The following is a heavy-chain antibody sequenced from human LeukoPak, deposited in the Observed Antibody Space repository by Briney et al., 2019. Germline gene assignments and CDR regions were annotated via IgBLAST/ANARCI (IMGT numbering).Heavy chain of an antibody. J-gene: IGHJ4*02. Sequence: QAGGSLRLSCAASGFTFSSYWMSWVRQAPGKGLEWVANIKQDGSEKYYVDSVKGRFTISRDNAKNSLYLQMNSLRAEDTALYYCAKDLMYGGNSGTFDYWGQGTLVTVSS. CDR2: IKQDGSEK. D-gene: IGHD2-21*02. CDR3: AKDLMYGGNSGTFDY. CDR1: GFTFSSYW. V-gene: IGHV3-7*03.